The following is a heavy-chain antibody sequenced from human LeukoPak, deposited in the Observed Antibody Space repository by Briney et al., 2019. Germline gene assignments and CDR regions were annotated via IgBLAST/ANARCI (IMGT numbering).Heavy chain of an antibody. CDR1: GYTFSSYY. J-gene: IGHJ4*02. CDR3: GAGYSGSYYVY. Sequence: ASVKVSCKASGYTFSSYYVHWVRQAPGQGLEWMGMIIPSDGFTSYAQKFQGRVTMTRDMSTSTVYMELSSLRSDDTAVYYCGAGYSGSYYVYWGQGTLVTVSS. D-gene: IGHD1-26*01. V-gene: IGHV1-46*01. CDR2: IIPSDGFT.